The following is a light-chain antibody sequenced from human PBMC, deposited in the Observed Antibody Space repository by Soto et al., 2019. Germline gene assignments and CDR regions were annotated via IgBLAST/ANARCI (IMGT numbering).Light chain of an antibody. CDR3: QTWGTGIAV. CDR2: VNSDGSH. CDR1: SGHSSYG. J-gene: IGLJ2*01. V-gene: IGLV4-69*01. Sequence: QPVLTQSPSASASLGASVNFTCTLSSGHSSYGIAWHQQQPEKGPRYLMKVNSDGSHRKGDGIPDRFSGSSSGAERYLTISSLQSEDEADYYCQTWGTGIAVFGGGTQLTVL.